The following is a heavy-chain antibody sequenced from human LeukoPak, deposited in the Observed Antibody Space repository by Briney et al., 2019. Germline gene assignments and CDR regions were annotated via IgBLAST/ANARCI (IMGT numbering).Heavy chain of an antibody. CDR3: ARDLGWQWLVLSNAFDI. CDR1: GYTFTGYY. CDR2: INPNSGGT. Sequence: GASVKVSCKASGYTFTGYYMYWVRQAPGQGLEWMGWINPNSGGTNYAQKFQGRVTMTRDTSISTAYMELSRLRSDDTAVYYCARDLGWQWLVLSNAFDIWGQGTMVTVSS. V-gene: IGHV1-2*02. D-gene: IGHD6-19*01. J-gene: IGHJ3*02.